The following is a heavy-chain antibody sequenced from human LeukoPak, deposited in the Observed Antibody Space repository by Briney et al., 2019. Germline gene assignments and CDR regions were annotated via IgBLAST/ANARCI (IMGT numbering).Heavy chain of an antibody. CDR1: GYSFTNNW. V-gene: IGHV5-10-1*01. D-gene: IGHD2-2*01. CDR2: VDPSDSNT. J-gene: IGHJ4*02. Sequence: GESLKISCKGSGYSFTNNWISWVRQMPGKGLEWMGRVDPSDSNTHYSPSFQGLVTISADKSISTAYLQWTSLKASGTAMYYCARQGRAYCSGTTCYASFWYWGQGTPVTVSS. CDR3: ARQGRAYCSGTTCYASFWY.